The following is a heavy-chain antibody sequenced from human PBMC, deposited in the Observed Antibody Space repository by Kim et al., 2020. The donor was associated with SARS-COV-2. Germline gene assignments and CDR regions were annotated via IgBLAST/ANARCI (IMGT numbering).Heavy chain of an antibody. CDR3: ASPTVTGHYGY. Sequence: TYYADSVKGLFTSYRDNSKNTLYLQMNSLRAEDTAVYYCASPTVTGHYGYGGQGTLVTVSS. CDR2: T. D-gene: IGHD4-17*01. V-gene: IGHV3-53*01. J-gene: IGHJ4*02.